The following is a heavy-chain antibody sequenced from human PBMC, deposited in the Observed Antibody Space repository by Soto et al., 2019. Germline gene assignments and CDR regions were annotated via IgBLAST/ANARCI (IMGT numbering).Heavy chain of an antibody. CDR3: ARGYCSSTSCQYYFDY. J-gene: IGHJ4*02. V-gene: IGHV1-3*01. CDR2: INGGNGDT. Sequence: GASVKVSCKASGYTFTSYGISWVRRAPGQRLEWMGWINGGNGDTKYSQKFQGRVTITRDTSASTAYMELTSLGSEDTAVYHCARGYCSSTSCQYYFDYWGQGTLVTVSS. D-gene: IGHD2-2*01. CDR1: GYTFTSYG.